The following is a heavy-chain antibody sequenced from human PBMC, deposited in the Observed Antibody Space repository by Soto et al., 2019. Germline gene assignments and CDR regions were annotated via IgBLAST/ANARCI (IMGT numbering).Heavy chain of an antibody. D-gene: IGHD1-1*01. CDR2: IYYSGSN. J-gene: IGHJ6*02. Sequence: QVQLQESGPGLVKPSQTLSLTCTVSGGSISSGGDYWSWIRQHPGKGLEWIGYIYYSGSNYYNPSLKSRVTISADTSKNQFSLKLSSVTAADTAVYYCARGWYNCNDDGMDVWGQGTTVTVSS. CDR1: GGSISSGGDY. V-gene: IGHV4-31*03. CDR3: ARGWYNCNDDGMDV.